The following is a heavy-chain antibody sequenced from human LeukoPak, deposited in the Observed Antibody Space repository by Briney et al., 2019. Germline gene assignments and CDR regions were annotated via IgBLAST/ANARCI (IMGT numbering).Heavy chain of an antibody. V-gene: IGHV3-43*02. CDR2: ISGDGGST. Sequence: GGSLRLSCAASGFTFSSYSMNWVRQAPGKGLEWVSLISGDGGSTYYADSVKGRFTISRDNSKNSLYLQMNSLRTEDTALYYCAKDQQLVRYYMDVWGKGTTVTASS. J-gene: IGHJ6*03. D-gene: IGHD6-13*01. CDR1: GFTFSSYS. CDR3: AKDQQLVRYYMDV.